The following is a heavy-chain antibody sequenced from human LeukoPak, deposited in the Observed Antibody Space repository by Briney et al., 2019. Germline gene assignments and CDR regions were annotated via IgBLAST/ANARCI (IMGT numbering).Heavy chain of an antibody. V-gene: IGHV4-59*01. Sequence: SETLSLTCAVYGESFSTYYWNWIRQPPGKVLEWIGYIYYSGSTNYNPSPKRRVTISVDTSKNQFSLKLSSVTAADTAVYYCARAGFDTYYDILTGYQANWFDPWGQGTLVTVSS. CDR2: IYYSGST. D-gene: IGHD3-9*01. CDR3: ARAGFDTYYDILTGYQANWFDP. J-gene: IGHJ5*02. CDR1: GESFSTYY.